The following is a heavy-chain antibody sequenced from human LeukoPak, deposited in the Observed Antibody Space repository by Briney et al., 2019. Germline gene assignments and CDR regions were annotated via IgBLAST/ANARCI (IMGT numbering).Heavy chain of an antibody. Sequence: GESLRLSCAASGFTFDDYAMYWVRQAPGKGLEWVSGISWNSGSIGYADSVKGRFTISRDNAKNSLYLQMNSLRAEDTALYYCAKDNGSSGWVYYFDYWGQGTLVTVSS. CDR1: GFTFDDYA. CDR2: ISWNSGSI. J-gene: IGHJ4*02. CDR3: AKDNGSSGWVYYFDY. V-gene: IGHV3-9*01. D-gene: IGHD6-19*01.